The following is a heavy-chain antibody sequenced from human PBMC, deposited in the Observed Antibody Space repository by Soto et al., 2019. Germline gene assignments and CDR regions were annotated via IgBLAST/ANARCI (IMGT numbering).Heavy chain of an antibody. CDR3: ARVYHCGGDCYLYYYYGMDV. D-gene: IGHD2-21*02. J-gene: IGHJ6*02. Sequence: QVQLVQSEAEVKKPGASVKVSCKASGYTFTSYGISWVREAPGQGLEWRGWISAYNGNTNYAQKLQGRVTMTTDTSTSTAYMELRSLRSDDTAVYYCARVYHCGGDCYLYYYYGMDVWGQGTTVTVSS. CDR1: GYTFTSYG. CDR2: ISAYNGNT. V-gene: IGHV1-18*01.